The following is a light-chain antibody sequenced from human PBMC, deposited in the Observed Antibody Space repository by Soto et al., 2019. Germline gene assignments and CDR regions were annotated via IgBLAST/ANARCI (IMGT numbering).Light chain of an antibody. CDR1: SSDVGGYNY. J-gene: IGLJ2*01. CDR3: SSYTISSTLV. V-gene: IGLV2-14*01. Sequence: QSALTQPASVSGSPGQSITISCSGTSSDVGGYNYVSWYQQHPGKAPKLMNYDVSNRPSGVSNRFSSSKSGNTASLTISGLQDEDEADYYCSSYTISSTLVFGGGTKLTVL. CDR2: DVS.